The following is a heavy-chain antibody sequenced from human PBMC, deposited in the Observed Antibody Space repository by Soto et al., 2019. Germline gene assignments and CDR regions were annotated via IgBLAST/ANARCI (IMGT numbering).Heavy chain of an antibody. V-gene: IGHV4-31*03. CDR3: ARDGLSGGDAFDI. CDR2: MNYRVIT. D-gene: IGHD3-10*01. Sequence: QVQLQESGPGLLKPSQTLSLTCTVSGGSIRSDGYYWSGIRPRPGKGLEWMGYMNYRVITYYNPSLKSRLTISEDTSKNPVSLNLNSVTAADTAVYYCARDGLSGGDAFDIWGQGTMVVVSS. CDR1: GGSIRSDGYY. J-gene: IGHJ3*02.